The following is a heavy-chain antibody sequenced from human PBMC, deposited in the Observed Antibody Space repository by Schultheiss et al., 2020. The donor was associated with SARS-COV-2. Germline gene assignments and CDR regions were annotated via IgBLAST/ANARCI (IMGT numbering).Heavy chain of an antibody. CDR3: ARTPPYYYDSSGKEYFQH. CDR2: IYHSGST. V-gene: IGHV4-4*02. D-gene: IGHD3-22*01. Sequence: SETLSLTCAVSGGSISSSNWWSWVRQPPGKGLEWIGEIYHSGSTNYNPSLKSRVTISVDTSKNQFSLKLSSVTAADTAVYYCARTPPYYYDSSGKEYFQHWGQGTLVTVSS. J-gene: IGHJ1*01. CDR1: GGSISSSNW.